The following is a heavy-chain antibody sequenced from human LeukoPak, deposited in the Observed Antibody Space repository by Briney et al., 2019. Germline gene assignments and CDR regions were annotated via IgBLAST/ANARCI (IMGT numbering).Heavy chain of an antibody. J-gene: IGHJ4*02. D-gene: IGHD3-10*01. Sequence: DSVKGRFTISRDNAKNSLYLQMNSLRAEDTAVYYCARVEPYGSGTIDCWGQGTLVTVSS. CDR3: ARVEPYGSGTIDC. V-gene: IGHV3-21*01.